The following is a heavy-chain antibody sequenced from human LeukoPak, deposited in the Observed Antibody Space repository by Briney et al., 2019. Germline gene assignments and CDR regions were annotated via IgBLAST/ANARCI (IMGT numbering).Heavy chain of an antibody. CDR3: ARDSSVLYYYYGMDV. CDR1: GFTFSSYG. V-gene: IGHV3-33*01. J-gene: IGHJ6*02. CDR2: IWYDGSNK. Sequence: GGSLRLSCAASGFTFSSYGMHWVRQAPGKGLEWVAVIWYDGSNKYYADSVKGRFTISRDNSKNTLYLQMNSLRAEDTAVYYCARDSSVLYYYYGMDVWGQGTTVTVSS.